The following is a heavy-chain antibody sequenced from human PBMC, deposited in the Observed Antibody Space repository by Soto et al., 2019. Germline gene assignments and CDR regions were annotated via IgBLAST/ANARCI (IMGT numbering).Heavy chain of an antibody. CDR3: AKANLNGKGANDY. V-gene: IGHV3-33*06. CDR2: IWYDGSNK. CDR1: GFTFSSYG. D-gene: IGHD1-26*01. J-gene: IGHJ4*02. Sequence: QVQLVESGGGVVQPGRSLRLSCAASGFTFSSYGMHWVRQAPGKGLEWVAVIWYDGSNKYYADSVKGRFTISRDNSKNTLYLQMNSLRAEDTAVYYCAKANLNGKGANDYWGQGALVTVSS.